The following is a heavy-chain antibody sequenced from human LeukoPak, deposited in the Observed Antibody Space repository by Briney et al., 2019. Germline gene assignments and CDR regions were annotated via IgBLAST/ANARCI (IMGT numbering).Heavy chain of an antibody. CDR1: GGSFSNYY. V-gene: IGHV4-34*01. CDR3: ARPYCSAGNCYSNFDS. J-gene: IGHJ4*02. Sequence: SETLSLTCAVYGGSFSNYYWSWIRQPPGKGPEWIGEINHSGSTNYNPSLKSRVTISVDTSKKQFSLKLSSVTAADTAVYYCARPYCSAGNCYSNFDSWGQGTLVTVSS. CDR2: INHSGST. D-gene: IGHD2-15*01.